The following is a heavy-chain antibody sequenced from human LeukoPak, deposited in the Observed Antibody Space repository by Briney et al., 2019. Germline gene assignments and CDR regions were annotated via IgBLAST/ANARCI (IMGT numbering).Heavy chain of an antibody. Sequence: SETLSLTSTVSGGSISRSSYYWGWIRQPPGKGLEWTGSIYYSGSTYYNPSLKSRVTISVDTSKNQFSLRLSSVTAADTAVYYCARHGYEWGLDIWGQGTMVTVSS. CDR1: GGSISRSSYY. V-gene: IGHV4-39*01. CDR2: IYYSGST. CDR3: ARHGYEWGLDI. D-gene: IGHD1-26*01. J-gene: IGHJ3*02.